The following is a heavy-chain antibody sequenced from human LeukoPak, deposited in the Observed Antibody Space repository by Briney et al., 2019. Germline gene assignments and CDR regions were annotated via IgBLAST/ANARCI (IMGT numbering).Heavy chain of an antibody. CDR3: ARVLVRITMVRGVKDNWFDP. CDR2: IYTSGST. D-gene: IGHD3-10*01. CDR1: GGSISSYY. Sequence: SETLSFTGTVSGGSISSYYWSWIRQRAGKGLEWIGRIYTSGSTNYNPSLKSRVTMSVDTSKNQFSLKLSSVTAADTAVYYCARVLVRITMVRGVKDNWFDPWGQGTLVTVSS. J-gene: IGHJ5*02. V-gene: IGHV4-4*07.